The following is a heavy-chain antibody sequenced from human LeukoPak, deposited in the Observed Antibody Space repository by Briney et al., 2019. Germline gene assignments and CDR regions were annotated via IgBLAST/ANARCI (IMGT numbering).Heavy chain of an antibody. Sequence: ASVKVSYKASGYTFTSYDINWVRQATGQGLEWMGWMNPNSGNTGYAQKFQGRVTMTRNTSISTAYMELSSLRSEDTAVYYCAGLNGGSCYFCTGDWFDPWGQGTLVTVSS. V-gene: IGHV1-8*01. CDR2: MNPNSGNT. CDR3: AGLNGGSCYFCTGDWFDP. J-gene: IGHJ5*02. CDR1: GYTFTSYD. D-gene: IGHD2-15*01.